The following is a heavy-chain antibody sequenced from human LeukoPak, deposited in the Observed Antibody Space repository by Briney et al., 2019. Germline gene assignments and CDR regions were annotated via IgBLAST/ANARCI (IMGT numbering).Heavy chain of an antibody. CDR1: GFTFSSYG. D-gene: IGHD2-2*02. Sequence: PGGSLRLSCAASGFTFSSYGMHWVRQAPGKGLEWAAFIRYDGSNKYYADSVKGRFTISRDNSKNTLYLQMNSLRAEDTAVYYCAKDRGYCSSTSCHMGYYFDYWGQGTLVTVSS. V-gene: IGHV3-30*02. J-gene: IGHJ4*02. CDR2: IRYDGSNK. CDR3: AKDRGYCSSTSCHMGYYFDY.